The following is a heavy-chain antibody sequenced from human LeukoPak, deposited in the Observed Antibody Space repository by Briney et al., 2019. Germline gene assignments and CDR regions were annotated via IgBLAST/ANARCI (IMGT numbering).Heavy chain of an antibody. J-gene: IGHJ4*02. CDR1: SGSISSYY. V-gene: IGHV4-59*01. D-gene: IGHD4-17*01. Sequence: PSETLSLTCTVSSGSISSYYWSWIRQPPGKGLEWIGYIYYSGSTNYNPSLKSRVTISVDTSKNQFSLKLSSVTAADTAVYYCARDSGDYVPGYWGQGTLVTVSS. CDR2: IYYSGST. CDR3: ARDSGDYVPGY.